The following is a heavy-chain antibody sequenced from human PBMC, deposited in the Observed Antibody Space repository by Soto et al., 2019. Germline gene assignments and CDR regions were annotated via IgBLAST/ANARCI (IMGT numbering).Heavy chain of an antibody. V-gene: IGHV3-30*18. CDR3: AKAGTTIFGVVNYGMDV. CDR2: ISYDGSNK. Sequence: SLRISFAASRFTFSSYGMHWVLPSPFKGLEWVAVISYDGSNKYYADSVKGRFTISRDNSKNTLYLQMNSLRAEDTAVYYCAKAGTTIFGVVNYGMDVWGQGTTVTVSS. CDR1: RFTFSSYG. D-gene: IGHD3-3*01. J-gene: IGHJ6*02.